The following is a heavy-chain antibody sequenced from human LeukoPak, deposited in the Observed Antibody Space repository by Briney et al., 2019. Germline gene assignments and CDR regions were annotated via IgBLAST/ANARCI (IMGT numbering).Heavy chain of an antibody. CDR3: ARADYSSTWSHDYYYMDV. J-gene: IGHJ6*03. CDR1: GYSISSGYY. D-gene: IGHD6-13*01. CDR2: IYHSGST. V-gene: IGHV4-38-2*02. Sequence: SETLSLTCTVSGYSISSGYYWGWNRQPPGKGLEWIGSIYHSGSTYYNPSLKSRVTISVDTSKNQFSLKLSSVTAADTAVYYCARADYSSTWSHDYYYMDVWGKGTTVTVSS.